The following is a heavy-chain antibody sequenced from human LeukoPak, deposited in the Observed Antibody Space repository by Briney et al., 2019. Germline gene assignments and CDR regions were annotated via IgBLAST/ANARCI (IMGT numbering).Heavy chain of an antibody. CDR3: APGSTIGTRGSWFDP. J-gene: IGHJ5*02. Sequence: SETLSLTCTVSGDSMSSYYWSWIRQPPGKGLEWIAYIFYSGSTSYNTSLKSRVAISMNTSRNQLSLKLSSVTAADTAIYYCAPGSTIGTRGSWFDPWGQGTLVTVSS. D-gene: IGHD1-1*01. V-gene: IGHV4-59*08. CDR1: GDSMSSYY. CDR2: IFYSGST.